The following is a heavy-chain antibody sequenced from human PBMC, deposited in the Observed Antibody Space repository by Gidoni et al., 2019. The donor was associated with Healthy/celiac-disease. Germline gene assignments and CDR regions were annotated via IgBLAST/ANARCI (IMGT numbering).Heavy chain of an antibody. CDR2: IYYSGST. CDR1: GGSISSYY. Sequence: QVQLQESGPGLVKPSETLSLPCTVSGGSISSYYWSWIRQPPGKGLEWIGYIYYSGSTNYNPSLKSRVTISVDTSKNQFSLKLSSVTAADTAVYYCANEPRGYWGQGTLVTVSS. J-gene: IGHJ4*02. CDR3: ANEPRGY. V-gene: IGHV4-59*01. D-gene: IGHD3-10*01.